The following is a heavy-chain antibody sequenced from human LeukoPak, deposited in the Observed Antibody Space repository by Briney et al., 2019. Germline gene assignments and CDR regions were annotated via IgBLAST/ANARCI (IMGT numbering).Heavy chain of an antibody. Sequence: GGSLRLSCAASGFTFSSYSMNWVRQAPGKGLGWVSSISSSSSYIYYADSVKGRFTISRDNAKNSLYLQMNSLRAEDTAVYYCARRRQNYFDYWGQGTLVTVSS. CDR1: GFTFSSYS. CDR3: ARRRQNYFDY. J-gene: IGHJ4*02. CDR2: ISSSSSYI. V-gene: IGHV3-21*01.